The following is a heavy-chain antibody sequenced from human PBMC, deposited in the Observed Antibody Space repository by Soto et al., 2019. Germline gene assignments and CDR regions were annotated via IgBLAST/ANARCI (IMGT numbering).Heavy chain of an antibody. D-gene: IGHD6-6*01. J-gene: IGHJ4*02. CDR2: IYHSGST. CDR1: GGSIVNGGYL. CDR3: VRSSIEPRIFMYPFDY. Sequence: SVTLSLTCAVSGGSIVNGGYLWSWIRQPPGKGLEWIGYIYHSGSTYYNPSLKSRVTISVDRSKNQFSLKLSSVTAADTAVYFCVRSSIEPRIFMYPFDYWGLVTLVSVS. V-gene: IGHV4-30-2*01.